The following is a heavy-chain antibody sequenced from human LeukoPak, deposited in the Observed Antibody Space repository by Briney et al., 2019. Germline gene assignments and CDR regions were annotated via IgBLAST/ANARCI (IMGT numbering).Heavy chain of an antibody. Sequence: GGSLRLSCAASGFAFSSYSMNWVRQAPGKGLEWVSGITGSGHTTFYADSVKGRFTMSRDNSKNMLSLQMNSLKAEDTAVYYCARVIRSSGWYVDYWGQGTLVTVSS. J-gene: IGHJ4*02. V-gene: IGHV3-23*01. CDR3: ARVIRSSGWYVDY. CDR2: ITGSGHTT. CDR1: GFAFSSYS. D-gene: IGHD6-19*01.